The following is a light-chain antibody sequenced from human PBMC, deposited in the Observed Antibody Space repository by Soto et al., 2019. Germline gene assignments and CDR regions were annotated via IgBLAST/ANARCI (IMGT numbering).Light chain of an antibody. J-gene: IGLJ1*01. CDR3: SSYTTSSTVV. Sequence: QCVLTQPASVFGSPGQSITISCTGTSSDVGGYNFVSWYQQHPGKAPKLMIYEVSNRPSGVSNRFSGSKSGNTASLTISGLQPEDEADYYCSSYTTSSTVVFGTGTKVTVL. CDR1: SSDVGGYNF. CDR2: EVS. V-gene: IGLV2-14*03.